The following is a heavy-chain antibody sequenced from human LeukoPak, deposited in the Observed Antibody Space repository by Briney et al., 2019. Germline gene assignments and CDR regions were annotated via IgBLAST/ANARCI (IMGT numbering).Heavy chain of an antibody. Sequence: ASVKVSCKASGYAFTGYYMHWVRQAPGRGLEWMGWINPNSGGTNYAQKLQGRVTMTRDTSISTAYMELSRLRSDDTAVYYCAREYSYGRNYWGQGTLVTVSS. D-gene: IGHD5-18*01. CDR1: GYAFTGYY. CDR2: INPNSGGT. V-gene: IGHV1-2*02. J-gene: IGHJ4*02. CDR3: AREYSYGRNY.